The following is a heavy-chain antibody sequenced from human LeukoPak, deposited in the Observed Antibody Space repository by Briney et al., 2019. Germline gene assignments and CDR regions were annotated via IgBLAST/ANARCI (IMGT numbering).Heavy chain of an antibody. CDR3: ARDFIPYAFDI. CDR2: IYTSGST. Sequence: NPSETLSLTCTVSGGSISSGRYYWSWIRQPAGKGLEWIGRIYTSGSTNYNPSLKSRVTISVDTSKNQFSLKLSSVTAADTAVYYCARDFIPYAFDIWGQGTMVTVSS. J-gene: IGHJ3*02. D-gene: IGHD2-21*01. V-gene: IGHV4-61*02. CDR1: GGSISSGRYY.